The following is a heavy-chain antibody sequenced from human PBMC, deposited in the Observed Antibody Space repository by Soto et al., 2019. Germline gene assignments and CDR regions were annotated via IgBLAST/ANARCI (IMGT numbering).Heavy chain of an antibody. Sequence: SETLSLTCTVSGGSISSYYWSWIRQPPGKGLEWIGYIYYSGSTNYNPSLKSRVTISVDTSKNQFSLKLSSVTAADTAVYYCARAVPKGPAAMPFGAFDIWGQGTMVTISS. V-gene: IGHV4-59*01. CDR2: IYYSGST. CDR1: GGSISSYY. D-gene: IGHD2-2*01. CDR3: ARAVPKGPAAMPFGAFDI. J-gene: IGHJ3*02.